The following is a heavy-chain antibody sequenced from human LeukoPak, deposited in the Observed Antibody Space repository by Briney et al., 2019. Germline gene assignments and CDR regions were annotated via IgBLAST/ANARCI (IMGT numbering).Heavy chain of an antibody. V-gene: IGHV3-23*01. CDR1: GFTFSSYS. CDR3: AKDHMRDDILTGYPAPFDY. J-gene: IGHJ4*02. D-gene: IGHD3-9*01. CDR2: INSRGDST. Sequence: PGGSLRLSCAASGFTFSSYSMNWVRQAPGKGLEWVSSINSRGDSTYYADSVKGRVTISRDNSKNMVYLEMYSLRVEDTAIYYCAKDHMRDDILTGYPAPFDYWGQGNLVTVSS.